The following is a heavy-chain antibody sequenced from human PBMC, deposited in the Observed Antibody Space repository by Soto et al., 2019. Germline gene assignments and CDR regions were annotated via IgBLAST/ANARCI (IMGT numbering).Heavy chain of an antibody. CDR3: GTSSRKDYHFAMDV. D-gene: IGHD6-6*01. Sequence: LRLSCAASGFTFSSYAMSWVRQVPGEGLEWVSVIYSGGSTHDADYVKGRFSVSRDTSKNTVDLQMNSLRVDDTAVYYCGTSSRKDYHFAMDVWGQGTAVTVSS. CDR1: GFTFSSYA. V-gene: IGHV3-23*01. J-gene: IGHJ6*02. CDR2: IYSGGST.